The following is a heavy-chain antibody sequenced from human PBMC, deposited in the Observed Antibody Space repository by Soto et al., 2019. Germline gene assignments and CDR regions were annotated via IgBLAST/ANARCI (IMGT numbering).Heavy chain of an antibody. CDR2: SSGDGDKT. D-gene: IGHD2-8*01. J-gene: IGHJ4*02. Sequence: GGALRLSCLSSGFAFSNYAMNWVRQAPDKGLEWDSVSSGDGDKTYYTDSAKGRFTISRDNSKNTLYLQMNSLRVEDTAVYYCEWDSWGQGTLVTVSS. CDR1: GFAFSNYA. CDR3: EWDS. V-gene: IGHV3-23*01.